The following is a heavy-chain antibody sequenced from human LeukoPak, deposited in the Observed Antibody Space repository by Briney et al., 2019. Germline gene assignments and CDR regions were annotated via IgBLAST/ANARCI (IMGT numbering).Heavy chain of an antibody. CDR1: GFTFSSYA. V-gene: IGHV3-30*04. J-gene: IGHJ3*02. D-gene: IGHD3-22*01. CDR2: ISYDGSNK. CDR3: ARDRSSGDAFDI. Sequence: GGSLRLSCAASGFTFSSYAMHWVRQAPGKGLEWVAVISYDGSNKYYAGSVKGRFTISRDNSKNTLYLQMNSLRAEDTAVYYCARDRSSGDAFDIWGQGTMVTVSS.